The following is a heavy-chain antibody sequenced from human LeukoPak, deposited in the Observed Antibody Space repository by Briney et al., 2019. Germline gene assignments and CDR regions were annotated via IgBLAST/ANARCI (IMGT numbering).Heavy chain of an antibody. CDR2: MFHSGST. V-gene: IGHV4-38-2*02. Sequence: SETLSLTCTVSGYSITRGYFWGWIRQSPGKGLEWIASMFHSGSTYYNPSLKSRVTMSVDTSKNQFSLRLSSVTAADTAVYYYARETEKQWQYWGQGTTVSVSS. CDR1: GYSITRGYF. CDR3: ARETEKQWQY. J-gene: IGHJ3*01. D-gene: IGHD6-19*01.